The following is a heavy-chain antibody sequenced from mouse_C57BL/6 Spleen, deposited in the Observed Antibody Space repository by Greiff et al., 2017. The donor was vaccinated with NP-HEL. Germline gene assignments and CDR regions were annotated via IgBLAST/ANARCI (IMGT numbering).Heavy chain of an antibody. J-gene: IGHJ4*01. Sequence: EVKLEESGPGMVKPSQSLSLTCTVTGYSITSGYDWHWIRHFPGNKLEWMGYISYSGSTNYNPSLKSRISITHDTSKNHFFLKLNSVTTEDTATYYCARDSYDYDGGYAMDYWGQGTSVTVSS. CDR2: ISYSGST. CDR1: GYSITSGYD. V-gene: IGHV3-1*01. CDR3: ARDSYDYDGGYAMDY. D-gene: IGHD2-4*01.